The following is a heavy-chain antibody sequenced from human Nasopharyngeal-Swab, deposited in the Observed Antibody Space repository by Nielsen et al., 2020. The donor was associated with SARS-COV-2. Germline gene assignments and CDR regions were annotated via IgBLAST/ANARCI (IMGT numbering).Heavy chain of an antibody. J-gene: IGHJ4*02. Sequence: GESLKISCAASGFPFSSYGMHWVRQAPGKGLEWVAVIWYDGSNKYYADSVKGRFTISRDNSKNTLYLQMNSLRAEDTAVYYCARGRSSSWEDYFDYWGQGTLVTVSS. CDR1: GFPFSSYG. CDR3: ARGRSSSWEDYFDY. D-gene: IGHD6-13*01. V-gene: IGHV3-33*01. CDR2: IWYDGSNK.